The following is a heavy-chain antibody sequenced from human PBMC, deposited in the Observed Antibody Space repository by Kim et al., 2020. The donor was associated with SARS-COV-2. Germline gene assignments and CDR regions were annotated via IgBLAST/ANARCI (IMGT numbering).Heavy chain of an antibody. J-gene: IGHJ3*02. CDR3: ARDSGTWALDI. CDR1: GYTFTNYY. Sequence: ASVKVSCKASGYTFTNYYMHWVRQAPGQGLEWMGIINPISGHTRYAQKFQGRVTMTWDTSTSTFYMELSSLRSEDTALYSCARDSGTWALDIWGQGTMVTVSS. D-gene: IGHD5-12*01. V-gene: IGHV1-46*01. CDR2: INPISGHT.